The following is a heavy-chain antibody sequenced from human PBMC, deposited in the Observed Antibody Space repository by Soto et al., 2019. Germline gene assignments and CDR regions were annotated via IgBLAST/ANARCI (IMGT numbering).Heavy chain of an antibody. V-gene: IGHV3-72*01. D-gene: IGHD3-16*01. CDR3: TAWGWGGGFGAA. J-gene: IGHJ4*02. CDR1: GFTFSDSY. Sequence: EVQLVESGGGLIQPGESLRLSCSTSGFTFSDSYIDWVRQAPGKGLEWVGRTKNKAASYATEDAASVKGRFSISRDHSQNSLYLQMKSVKIDDAAVCSCTAWGWGGGFGAAWGQGTQVIVSS. CDR2: TKNKAASYAT.